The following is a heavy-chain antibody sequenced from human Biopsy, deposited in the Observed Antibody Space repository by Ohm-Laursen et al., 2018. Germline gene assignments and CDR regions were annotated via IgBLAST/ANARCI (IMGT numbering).Heavy chain of an antibody. V-gene: IGHV1-2*02. CDR1: GFSLTGYY. CDR3: ALQSVAQMKNFDY. D-gene: IGHD6-19*01. J-gene: IGHJ4*02. Sequence: AASVKVSCKASGFSLTGYYIHWVRQAPGQGLEWMGWISPKSGDTNYAHKFQGNITMTRDTSMSTAYMEMSRLRCDDTAVYYCALQSVAQMKNFDYWGQGTPVTVSS. CDR2: ISPKSGDT.